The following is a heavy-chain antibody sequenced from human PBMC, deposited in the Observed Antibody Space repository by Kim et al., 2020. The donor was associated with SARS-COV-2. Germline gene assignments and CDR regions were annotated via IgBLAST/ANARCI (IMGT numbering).Heavy chain of an antibody. V-gene: IGHV6-1*01. J-gene: IGHJ5*02. CDR2: TFYRSKWNN. CDR3: AREREYSSSSGWFDP. Sequence: SQTLSLTCAISGDSVSSNSAAWNWIRQSPSRGLEWLGRTFYRSKWNNDYAVSVKSRIIINPVTSKNQFSLQLNSVTPEDTAVYYCAREREYSSSSGWFDPWGQGTLVTVSS. CDR1: GDSVSSNSAA. D-gene: IGHD6-6*01.